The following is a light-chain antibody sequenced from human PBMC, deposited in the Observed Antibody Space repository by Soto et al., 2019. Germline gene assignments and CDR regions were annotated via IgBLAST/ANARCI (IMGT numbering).Light chain of an antibody. CDR1: STDVGGYNY. Sequence: QSALTQPPSASGSPGQSVTISCTGTSTDVGGYNYISWYQHHPGKGPKLIIYEVSERPSGVPDRFSGSKSGNTASLTVSGLQAEDEADYYCNSYAGSNNRGVFGSGTKLTVL. CDR3: NSYAGSNNRGV. CDR2: EVS. J-gene: IGLJ1*01. V-gene: IGLV2-8*01.